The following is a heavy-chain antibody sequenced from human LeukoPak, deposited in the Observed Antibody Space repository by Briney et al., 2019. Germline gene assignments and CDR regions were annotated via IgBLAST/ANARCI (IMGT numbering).Heavy chain of an antibody. CDR3: ARVYGSGYDFRGAFDI. J-gene: IGHJ3*02. V-gene: IGHV4-59*01. Sequence: SETLSLTCAVYGGSFSGYYWTWIRQPPGKGLEWIAYIYYSGSTNYSPSLKSRVTSSVDTSKNQFSLRLSSVTAADTAVYYCARVYGSGYDFRGAFDIWGQGTMVTVSS. D-gene: IGHD5-12*01. CDR2: IYYSGST. CDR1: GGSFSGYY.